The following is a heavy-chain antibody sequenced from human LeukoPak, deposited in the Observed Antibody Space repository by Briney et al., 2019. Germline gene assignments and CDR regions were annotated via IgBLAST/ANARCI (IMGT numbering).Heavy chain of an antibody. D-gene: IGHD1-26*01. CDR1: GGSISSGDYY. V-gene: IGHV4-39*01. CDR2: IYYSGST. CDR3: STSRGTSYYFDY. J-gene: IGHJ4*02. Sequence: PSQTLSLTCTVSGGSISSGDYYWSWIRQPPGKGLEWIGTIYYSGSTYYSPSLKSRVTISVDTSNNQFSLKLSSVTAADTALYYCSTSRGTSYYFDYWGLGTLVTVSS.